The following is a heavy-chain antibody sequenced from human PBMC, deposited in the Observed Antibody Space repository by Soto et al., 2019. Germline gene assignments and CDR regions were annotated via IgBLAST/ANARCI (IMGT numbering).Heavy chain of an antibody. CDR1: GYTLTELS. D-gene: IGHD2-15*01. J-gene: IGHJ3*02. CDR2: FDPEEGET. Sequence: ASVKVSCKVSGYTLTELSMHWVRQAPGKGLEWMGGFDPEEGETIYAQKFQGRVTMTEDTSTDTAYMELSSLRSEDTAVYYCATVRYCSGGSCYFDAFDIWGQGTMVTVSS. CDR3: ATVRYCSGGSCYFDAFDI. V-gene: IGHV1-24*01.